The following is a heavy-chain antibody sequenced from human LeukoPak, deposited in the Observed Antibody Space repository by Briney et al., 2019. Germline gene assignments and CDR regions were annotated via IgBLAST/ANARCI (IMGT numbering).Heavy chain of an antibody. CDR3: AKRPTMTTVTTPSWRVCDS. Sequence: PGGSLRLSCAASGFTFSSYAMNWVRQAPGKGLEWVSAIGASGAYTFYADSVKGRFTISRDNSRNTLYLQMNSLRAEDTAVCYCAKRPTMTTVTTPSWRVCDSWGQGTLVTVSS. CDR2: IGASGAYT. D-gene: IGHD4-17*01. CDR1: GFTFSSYA. J-gene: IGHJ4*02. V-gene: IGHV3-23*01.